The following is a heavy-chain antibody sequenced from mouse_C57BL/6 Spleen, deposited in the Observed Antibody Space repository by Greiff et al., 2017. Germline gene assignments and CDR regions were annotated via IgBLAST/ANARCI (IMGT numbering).Heavy chain of an antibody. CDR1: GYTFTSYW. Sequence: VQLQQPGAELVKPGASVKLSCKASGYTFTSYWMHWVKQRPGRGLEWIGRIDPNSGGTKYTEKFKSKATLTVDKPSSTAYMQLSSLTSEDSAVYYCAREITTVVATGAMDYWGQGTSVTVSS. V-gene: IGHV1-72*01. CDR3: AREITTVVATGAMDY. CDR2: IDPNSGGT. D-gene: IGHD1-1*01. J-gene: IGHJ4*01.